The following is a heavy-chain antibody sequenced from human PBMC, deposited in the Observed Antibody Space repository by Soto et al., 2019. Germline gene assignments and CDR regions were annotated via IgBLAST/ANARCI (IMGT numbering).Heavy chain of an antibody. Sequence: TSETLSLTCAVYGGSFSGYYWSWIRQPPGKRLEWIGEINHSGSTNYNPSLKSRVTISVDTSKNQFSLKLSSVTAADTAAYYCARVGRYYGSGSYYQKRSLDYFDYWGQGTLVTVSS. CDR3: ARVGRYYGSGSYYQKRSLDYFDY. V-gene: IGHV4-34*01. J-gene: IGHJ4*02. D-gene: IGHD3-10*01. CDR1: GGSFSGYY. CDR2: INHSGST.